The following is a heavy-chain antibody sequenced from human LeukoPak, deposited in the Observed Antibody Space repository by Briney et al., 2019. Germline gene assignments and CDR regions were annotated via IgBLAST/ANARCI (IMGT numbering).Heavy chain of an antibody. CDR2: IHYTGGT. D-gene: IGHD3-9*01. V-gene: IGHV4-34*01. Sequence: PSETLSLTCAVYGGPISGYYWSWIRQPPGKGLEWVGEIHYTGGTSYNPSLKSRATISIDTSRNQLSLKLSSVTAADTAVYYCARGNILSGYCFDFWGQGALVTVSP. CDR1: GGPISGYY. CDR3: ARGNILSGYCFDF. J-gene: IGHJ4*02.